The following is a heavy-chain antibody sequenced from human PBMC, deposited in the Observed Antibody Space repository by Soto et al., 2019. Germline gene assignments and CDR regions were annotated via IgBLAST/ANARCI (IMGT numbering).Heavy chain of an antibody. CDR2: ITSNGGST. CDR1: GVTFSSFA. J-gene: IGHJ3*02. D-gene: IGHD1-1*01. CDR3: ARSKVPAVTNDAFDI. Sequence: GGSLRLSCAASGVTFSSFAMRWVRQATGKGLEYVSAITSNGGSTYHADSVKGRFTISRDNSKNTLYLQMGSLRAEDMALYYCARSKVPAVTNDAFDIWGQGTMVTVSS. V-gene: IGHV3-64*02.